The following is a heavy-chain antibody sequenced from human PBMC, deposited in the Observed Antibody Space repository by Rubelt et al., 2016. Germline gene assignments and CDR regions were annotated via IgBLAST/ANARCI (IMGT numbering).Heavy chain of an antibody. V-gene: IGHV4-39*01. CDR2: IFYGGGT. CDR3: ARISAILGRGASYFQH. J-gene: IGHJ1*01. D-gene: IGHD7-27*01. Sequence: QLRLLESGPGLGKPSETLSLTCTVSGGSISSSSSYWAWIRQPPGRGLEWIGSIFYGGGTYYSPSLKSRVTISVDSSQNQFSLKLSSLTAADTAVYYCARISAILGRGASYFQHWGQGTLVTVSS. CDR1: GGSISSSSSY.